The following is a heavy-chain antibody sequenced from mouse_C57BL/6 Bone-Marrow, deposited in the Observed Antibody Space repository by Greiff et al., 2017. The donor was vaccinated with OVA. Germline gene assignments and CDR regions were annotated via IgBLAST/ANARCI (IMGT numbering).Heavy chain of an antibody. Sequence: EVMLVESGPELVKPGASVKIPCKASGYTFTDYNMDWVKQSHGKSLEWIGDINPNNGGTIYNQKFKGKATLTVDKSSSTAYMELRSLTSEDTAVYYCARRGLEYWGQGTLVTVSA. J-gene: IGHJ3*01. CDR2: INPNNGGT. D-gene: IGHD3-3*01. CDR1: GYTFTDYN. V-gene: IGHV1-18*01. CDR3: ARRGLEY.